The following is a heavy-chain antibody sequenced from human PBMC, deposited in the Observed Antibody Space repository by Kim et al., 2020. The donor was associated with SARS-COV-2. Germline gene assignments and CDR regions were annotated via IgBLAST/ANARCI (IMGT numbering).Heavy chain of an antibody. CDR3: AMDGYNTLQYYFDY. CDR2: ISGSGGST. Sequence: GGSLRLSCAASGFTFSSYAMSWVRQAPGKGLEWVSAISGSGGSTYYADSVKGRFTISRDNSKNTLYLQMNSLRAEDTAVYYCAMDGYNTLQYYFDYWGQGTLVTVSS. CDR1: GFTFSSYA. V-gene: IGHV3-23*01. D-gene: IGHD4-4*01. J-gene: IGHJ4*02.